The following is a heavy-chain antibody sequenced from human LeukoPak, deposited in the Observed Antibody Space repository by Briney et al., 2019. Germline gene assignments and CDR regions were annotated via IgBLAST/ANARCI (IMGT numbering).Heavy chain of an antibody. CDR2: IYYSGST. D-gene: IGHD3-9*01. V-gene: IGHV4-30-4*01. CDR1: SGSISSGDYY. J-gene: IGHJ3*02. Sequence: SETLSLTCTVSSGSISSGDYYWSWIRQPPGKGLEWIGYIYYSGSTYYNPSLKSRVTISVDPSKNQFSLKLSSVTAADTAVYYCARDRDILTGYDHDAFDIWGQGTMVTVSS. CDR3: ARDRDILTGYDHDAFDI.